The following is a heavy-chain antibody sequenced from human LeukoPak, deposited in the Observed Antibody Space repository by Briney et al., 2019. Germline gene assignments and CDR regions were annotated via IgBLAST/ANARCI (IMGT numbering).Heavy chain of an antibody. CDR1: GYTFTSYG. Sequence: ASVKVSCKASGYTFTSYGISWVRQAPGRGLEWMGWISAYNGNTNYPQKLQGRVTMTTDTSTSTACMELRSLRSDDTAVYYCARAPRGDYDSSGYAPRTTWFDPWGQGTLVTVSS. CDR3: ARAPRGDYDSSGYAPRTTWFDP. D-gene: IGHD3-22*01. J-gene: IGHJ5*02. CDR2: ISAYNGNT. V-gene: IGHV1-18*01.